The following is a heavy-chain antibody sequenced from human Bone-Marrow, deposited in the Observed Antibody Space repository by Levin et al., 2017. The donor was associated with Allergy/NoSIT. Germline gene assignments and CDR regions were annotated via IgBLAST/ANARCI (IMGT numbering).Heavy chain of an antibody. J-gene: IGHJ4*02. Sequence: GGSLRLSCAASGFTFRPYYMHWVRQAPGKGLAWVSNIHSDTTITNYADSVKGRFTISRDNAKNTLYLQMNNLRAEDTAVYYCVRGGCSSTSCLDYWGQGTLVTVSS. CDR2: IHSDTTIT. CDR3: VRGGCSSTSCLDY. V-gene: IGHV3-74*01. CDR1: GFTFRPYY. D-gene: IGHD2-2*01.